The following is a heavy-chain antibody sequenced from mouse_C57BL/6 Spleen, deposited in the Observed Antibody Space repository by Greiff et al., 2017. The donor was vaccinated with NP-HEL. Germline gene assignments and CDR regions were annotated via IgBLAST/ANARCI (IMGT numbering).Heavy chain of an antibody. CDR2: IRNKANGYTT. Sequence: EVMLVESGGGLVQPGGSLSLSCAASGFTFTDYYMSWVRQPPGKALEWLGFIRNKANGYTTEYSASVKGRFTISRDNSQSILYLQMNALRAEDSATYYCARYTGYWAMDYWGQGTSVTVSS. J-gene: IGHJ4*01. CDR1: GFTFTDYY. CDR3: ARYTGYWAMDY. V-gene: IGHV7-3*01.